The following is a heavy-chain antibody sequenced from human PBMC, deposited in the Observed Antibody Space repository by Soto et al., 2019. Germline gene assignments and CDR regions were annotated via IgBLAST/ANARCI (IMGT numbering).Heavy chain of an antibody. J-gene: IGHJ4*02. CDR1: GGSXSSYY. CDR3: AXGFGSSTVDY. Sequence: QVQLQESGPGLVKPSETLSLTCTVSGGSXSSYYXSWIRQPPGKGLEWIGYIYYSGSTNYNPSLKSRVTISVDTSKNQFSLKLSSVTAADTAVYYCAXGFGSSTVDYWGQGTLVTVSS. CDR2: IYYSGST. V-gene: IGHV4-59*01. D-gene: IGHD2-2*01.